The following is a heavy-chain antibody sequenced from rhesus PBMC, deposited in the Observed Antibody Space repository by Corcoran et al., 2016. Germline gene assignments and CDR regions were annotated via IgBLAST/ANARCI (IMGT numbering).Heavy chain of an antibody. D-gene: IGHD2-21*01. CDR1: GFPFSSYG. CDR2: INSGGGST. J-gene: IGHJ4*01. Sequence: EVQLVETGGGLVQPGGSLKLSCAASGFPFSSYGKSWVRRAPGKGLEWVSAINSGGGSTYYTDSVKGRFTISRDNSKNTLSLQMTSLRAEDTAVYYCAKEEEWLHIFDYWGQGVLVTVSS. V-gene: IGHV3S5*01. CDR3: AKEEEWLHIFDY.